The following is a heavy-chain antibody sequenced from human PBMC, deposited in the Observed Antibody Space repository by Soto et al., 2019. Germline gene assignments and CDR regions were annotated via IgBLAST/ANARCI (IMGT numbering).Heavy chain of an antibody. Sequence: QLQQWGAGLLKPSETLSLTCVVSGGSFSTYYYNWIRQAPGKGLERIGEINHSGSNNYSPSLKSRVTMSLDTSKNKFALKLTSVTAADTAVYYCARGGSNDWQVAFDIWGQGTMVTVSS. J-gene: IGHJ3*02. CDR1: GGSFSTYY. D-gene: IGHD3-9*01. CDR3: ARGGSNDWQVAFDI. CDR2: INHSGSN. V-gene: IGHV4-34*01.